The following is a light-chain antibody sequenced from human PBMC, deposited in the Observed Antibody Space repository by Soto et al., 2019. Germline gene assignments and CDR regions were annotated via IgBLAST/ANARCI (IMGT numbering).Light chain of an antibody. CDR1: QSVSNY. CDR2: GAS. V-gene: IGKV3-20*01. J-gene: IGKJ1*01. Sequence: VFSQSPRTPSFFPGGKGTLPPRASQSVSNYLAWYQRKPGQAPRLLIYGASSRATGIPDRFSGSGSGTDFTLTISRLEPEDFAVYYCHQYGGSPQTFGQGTKVDIK. CDR3: HQYGGSPQT.